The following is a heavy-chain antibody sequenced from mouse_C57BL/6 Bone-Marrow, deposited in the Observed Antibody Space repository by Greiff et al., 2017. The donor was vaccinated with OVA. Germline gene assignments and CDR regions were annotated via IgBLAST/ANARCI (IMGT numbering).Heavy chain of an antibody. CDR1: GYTFTSYT. CDR3: ARQRGGTYRY. V-gene: IGHV1-4*01. J-gene: IGHJ2*01. D-gene: IGHD4-1*01. CDR2: INPSSGYT. Sequence: VQLQQSGAELARPGASVKMSCKASGYTFTSYTMHWVKQRPGQGLEWIGYINPSSGYTKYNQKFKDKATLTADKSSSTAYMQLSSLTSEDSAVYYCARQRGGTYRYWGQGTTLTVSS.